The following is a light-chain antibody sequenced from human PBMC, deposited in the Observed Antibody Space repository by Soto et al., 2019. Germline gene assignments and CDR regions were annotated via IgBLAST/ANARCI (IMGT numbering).Light chain of an antibody. Sequence: QSVLTRSPSASRSRGHSVTISCIGTSSDVGGYNYVSWYQHHPGKAPKLLIYDDNKRPSGIPDRFSGSESGTSATLGITGFQTGDEADYYCGSWDSSLSAYVFGTGTKVTVL. CDR1: SSDVGGYNY. CDR3: GSWDSSLSAYV. CDR2: DDN. V-gene: IGLV1-51*01. J-gene: IGLJ1*01.